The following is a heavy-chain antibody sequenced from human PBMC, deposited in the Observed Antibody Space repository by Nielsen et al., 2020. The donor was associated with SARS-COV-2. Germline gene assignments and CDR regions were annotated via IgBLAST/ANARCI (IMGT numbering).Heavy chain of an antibody. CDR2: IYPGDSYT. J-gene: IGHJ6*02. CDR1: GYSFTSYW. CDR3: ASALGYCTNGVCSPSYRYYYYYGMDV. D-gene: IGHD2-8*01. V-gene: IGHV5-51*01. Sequence: GESLKISCKGSGYSFTSYWIGWVRQMPGKGLEWMGIIYPGDSYTNYSPSFQGHVTISADKSISTAYLQWSSLKASDTAMYYCASALGYCTNGVCSPSYRYYYYYGMDVWGQGTTVTVSS.